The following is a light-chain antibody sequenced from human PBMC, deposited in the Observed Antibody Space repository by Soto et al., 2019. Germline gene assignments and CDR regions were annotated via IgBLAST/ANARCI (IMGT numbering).Light chain of an antibody. Sequence: QSALTQPASVSGAPGQSITISCTGTSSDVGGYNYVSWYQQHPGKAPKLMIYEVSNRPSGVSNRFSGSKSGNTASLTISRLQAEDEADYYCRSYTGSSTLYVFGTGTKLTVL. CDR1: SSDVGGYNY. V-gene: IGLV2-14*01. CDR3: RSYTGSSTLYV. J-gene: IGLJ1*01. CDR2: EVS.